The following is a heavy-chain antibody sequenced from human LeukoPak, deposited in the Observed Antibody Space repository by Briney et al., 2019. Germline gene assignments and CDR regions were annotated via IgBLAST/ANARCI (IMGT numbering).Heavy chain of an antibody. Sequence: SGGSLRLSCAASGFTFSSYTMNWVRQAPGKGLEWVSAITGSAGSTYYPDSVKGRFTISRDNSKNTLYLQMNSLRADDTAVYYCAKDPSIWGHGTMVTVSS. CDR1: GFTFSSYT. CDR2: ITGSAGST. J-gene: IGHJ3*02. CDR3: AKDPSI. V-gene: IGHV3-23*01.